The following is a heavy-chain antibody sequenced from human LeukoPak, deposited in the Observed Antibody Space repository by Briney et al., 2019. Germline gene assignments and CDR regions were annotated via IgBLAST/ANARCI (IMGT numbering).Heavy chain of an antibody. Sequence: GGSLRLSCAASGFTFSSYGMHWVRQAPGKGLEWVAVISYDGSNKYYADSVKGRFTISRDNSKNTLYLQMNSLRAEDTAVYYCAAVAGSGAFDIWGQGTMVTVSS. CDR2: ISYDGSNK. J-gene: IGHJ3*02. CDR3: AAVAGSGAFDI. D-gene: IGHD6-19*01. CDR1: GFTFSSYG. V-gene: IGHV3-30*03.